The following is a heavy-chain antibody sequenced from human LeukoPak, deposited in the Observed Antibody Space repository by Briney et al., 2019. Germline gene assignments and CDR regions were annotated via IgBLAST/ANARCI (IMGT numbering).Heavy chain of an antibody. CDR1: GYNFAPYW. CDR3: ARRQGCSNTACPLDS. D-gene: IGHD2-2*01. CDR2: IYPGDSDS. J-gene: IGHJ4*02. Sequence: GESLKISCRGSGYNFAPYWIGWVRQMPGKGLEWMGIIYPGDSDSRYSPSFQGQVTMSVDKSISTAYLQWSSLKASDTAMYYCARRQGCSNTACPLDSWGQGTLVTVSS. V-gene: IGHV5-51*01.